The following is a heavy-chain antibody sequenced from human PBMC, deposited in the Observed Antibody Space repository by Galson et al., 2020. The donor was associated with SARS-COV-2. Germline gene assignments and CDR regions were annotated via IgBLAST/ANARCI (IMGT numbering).Heavy chain of an antibody. CDR1: GFTFTTYA. CDR3: AKYYYGSSGYSGYAFDI. D-gene: IGHD3-22*01. V-gene: IGHV3-23*01. J-gene: IGHJ3*02. CDR2: ISDSGGRT. Sequence: RGSLRLSCAASGFTFTTYAMSWVRQAPGKGLEWVSTISDSGGRTYNADSVKGRFTISRDNSKNTLYLQMNSLRAEDTAVYYCAKYYYGSSGYSGYAFDIWGQGTMVTVSS.